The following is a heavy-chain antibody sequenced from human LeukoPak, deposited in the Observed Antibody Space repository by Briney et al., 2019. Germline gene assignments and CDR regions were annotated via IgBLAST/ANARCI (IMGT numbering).Heavy chain of an antibody. CDR3: ARGGFGYNDAFDI. CDR2: INHSGGT. V-gene: IGHV4-34*01. Sequence: SETLSLTCIVDGGSFSAYYWSWIRQPPGKGLEWIAEINHSGGTNYNPSLMSRVAISVDTSKNQFSLKLSSVTAADTAVYYCARGGFGYNDAFDIWGQGTMVTVSS. J-gene: IGHJ3*02. D-gene: IGHD5-24*01. CDR1: GGSFSAYY.